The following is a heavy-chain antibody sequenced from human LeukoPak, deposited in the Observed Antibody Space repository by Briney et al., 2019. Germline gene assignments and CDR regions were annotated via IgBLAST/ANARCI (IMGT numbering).Heavy chain of an antibody. V-gene: IGHV3-23*01. Sequence: GGSLRLSCAASGFTLSTYAMSWVRQTPGKGLEWVAATSSSDAGTYHADSVRGRFTISRDNPKNTLYLQMNSLRAEDAAVYFCAKAPVTSCRGAYCYPFDSWGQGTLVTVSS. J-gene: IGHJ4*02. CDR1: GFTLSTYA. CDR2: TSSSDAGT. CDR3: AKAPVTSCRGAYCYPFDS. D-gene: IGHD2-21*01.